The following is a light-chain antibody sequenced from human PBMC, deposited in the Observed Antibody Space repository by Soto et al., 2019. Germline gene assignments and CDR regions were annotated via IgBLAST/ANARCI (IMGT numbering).Light chain of an antibody. CDR3: LQDYNYPRT. V-gene: IGKV1-6*01. CDR2: IAS. CDR1: QGIRND. J-gene: IGKJ2*01. Sequence: AIQMTQSPSSLSASVGDRVTITCRAIQGIRNDLGWYQQKSGKAPKLLIYIASSLQSGVPARFSGSGSGTDFTLTISSLQPEDSATYYCLQDYNYPRTFGQGTKLEIK.